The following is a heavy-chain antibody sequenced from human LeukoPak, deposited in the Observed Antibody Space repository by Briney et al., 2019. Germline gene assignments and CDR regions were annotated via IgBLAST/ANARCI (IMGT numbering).Heavy chain of an antibody. Sequence: TSSETLSLTCAVYGGSFSGNYWSWIRQPPGKGLEWIGEINHSGSTNYNPSLKSRVTISVDTSKNQFSLKLSSVTAADTAVYYCAGGSDYGDYPAYWGQGTLVTVSS. CDR1: GGSFSGNY. CDR2: INHSGST. CDR3: AGGSDYGDYPAY. J-gene: IGHJ4*02. D-gene: IGHD4-17*01. V-gene: IGHV4-34*01.